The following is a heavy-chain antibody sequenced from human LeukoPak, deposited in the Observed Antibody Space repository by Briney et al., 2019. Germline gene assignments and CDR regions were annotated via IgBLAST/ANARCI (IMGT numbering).Heavy chain of an antibody. J-gene: IGHJ4*02. CDR3: AREQLAYCGGDCYSGGY. CDR2: ISSSGSTI. V-gene: IGHV3-11*01. D-gene: IGHD2-21*02. CDR1: GFTFSDYY. Sequence: GGSLRLSCAASGFTFSDYYMSWIRQAPGKGLEWVSYISSSGSTIYYADSVKGRFTISRDNAKNSLYMQMNSLRAEDTAVYYCAREQLAYCGGDCYSGGYWGQGTLVTVSS.